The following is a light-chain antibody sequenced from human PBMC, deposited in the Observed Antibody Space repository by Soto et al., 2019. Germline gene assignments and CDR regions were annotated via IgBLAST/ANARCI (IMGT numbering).Light chain of an antibody. CDR1: QSVSSK. CDR2: GAS. V-gene: IGKV3-15*01. CDR3: QHYNDWPPTWT. J-gene: IGKJ1*01. Sequence: EIVMTQSPATLSVSPGERATLSCRASQSVSSKLAWYQQKPGQAPRVLIYGASTRATGIPARFSGSGSGTAFTLTISSLQSEDFAVYYCQHYNDWPPTWTFGQGPRVEIK.